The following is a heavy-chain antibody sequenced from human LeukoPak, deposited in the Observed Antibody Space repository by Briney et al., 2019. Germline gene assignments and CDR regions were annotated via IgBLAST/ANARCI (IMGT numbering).Heavy chain of an antibody. CDR3: AAGYSSGWPFDY. J-gene: IGHJ4*02. CDR2: ISYDGSNK. CDR1: GFTFSSYA. Sequence: PGGSLRLSCAASGFTFSSYAMHWVRQAPGKGLERVAVISYDGSNKYYADSVKGRFTISRGNSKNTLYLQMNSLRAEDTAVYYCAAGYSSGWPFDYWGQGTLVTVSS. D-gene: IGHD6-19*01. V-gene: IGHV3-30*04.